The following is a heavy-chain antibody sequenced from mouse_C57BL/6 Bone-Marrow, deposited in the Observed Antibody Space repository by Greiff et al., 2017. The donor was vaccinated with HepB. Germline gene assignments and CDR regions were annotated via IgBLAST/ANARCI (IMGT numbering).Heavy chain of an antibody. CDR3: ARRTYYYGSSLDY. CDR2: IDPSDSYT. D-gene: IGHD1-1*01. J-gene: IGHJ2*01. Sequence: QVQLQQSGAELVKPGASVKLSCKASGYTFTSYWMQWVKQRPGQGLEWIGEIDPSDSYTNYNQKFKGKATLTVDTSSSTAYMQLSSLTSEDSAVYYCARRTYYYGSSLDYWGQGTTLTASS. CDR1: GYTFTSYW. V-gene: IGHV1-50*01.